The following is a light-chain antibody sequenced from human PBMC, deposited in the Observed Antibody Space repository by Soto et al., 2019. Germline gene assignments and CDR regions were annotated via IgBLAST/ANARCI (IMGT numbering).Light chain of an antibody. CDR1: QSVTSTY. Sequence: EIVLTQSPGTLSLSPGERATLSCRASQSVTSTYLGWYQQKPGQAPGLLMYGVSVRATGIPARFSGSGSGTDFTLNISRLEPEDFAVYYCQQYDSSHHPTTFGHGTRLEIK. V-gene: IGKV3-20*01. CDR2: GVS. CDR3: QQYDSSHHPTT. J-gene: IGKJ5*01.